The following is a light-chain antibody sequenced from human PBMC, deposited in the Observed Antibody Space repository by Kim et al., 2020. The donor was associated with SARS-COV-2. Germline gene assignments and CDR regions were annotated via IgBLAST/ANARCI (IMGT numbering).Light chain of an antibody. CDR1: SLSSYY. Sequence: LGQTVRITCQGDSLSSYYASWYQQKPGQAPVLVIYGKNNRPSGIPDRFSGSSSGNTASLTITGAQAEDEADYYCNSRDSSGNLNWVFGGGTQLTVL. CDR2: GKN. V-gene: IGLV3-19*01. CDR3: NSRDSSGNLNWV. J-gene: IGLJ3*02.